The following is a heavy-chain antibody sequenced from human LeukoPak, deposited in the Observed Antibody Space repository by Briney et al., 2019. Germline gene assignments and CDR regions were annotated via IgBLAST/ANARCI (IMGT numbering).Heavy chain of an antibody. CDR2: INTNTGNP. Sequence: GASVKVSCKASGYTFISYAMNWVRQAPGQGLEWMGWINTNTGNPTYAQGFTGRFVFSLDTSVSTAYLQISSLKAEDTAVYYCARDAPATYYYDSSGYGLDYWGQGTLSPSPQ. CDR3: ARDAPATYYYDSSGYGLDY. D-gene: IGHD3-22*01. V-gene: IGHV7-4-1*02. J-gene: IGHJ4*02. CDR1: GYTFISYA.